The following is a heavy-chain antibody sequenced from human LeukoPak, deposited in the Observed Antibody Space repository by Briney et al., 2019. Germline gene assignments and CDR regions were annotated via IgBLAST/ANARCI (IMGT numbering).Heavy chain of an antibody. CDR3: ARESYYDSSGYSHDAFDI. CDR2: FYYSGNT. CDR1: GGSISSSSYY. J-gene: IGHJ3*02. D-gene: IGHD3-22*01. Sequence: SETLSLTCTVSGGSISSSSYYWGWIRQPPGKGLEWIGSFYYSGNTYYKSSLKSRVTIAVDTSKNQFSLKLNSVTAADTAVYYCARESYYDSSGYSHDAFDIWGQGTMVTVSS. V-gene: IGHV4-39*07.